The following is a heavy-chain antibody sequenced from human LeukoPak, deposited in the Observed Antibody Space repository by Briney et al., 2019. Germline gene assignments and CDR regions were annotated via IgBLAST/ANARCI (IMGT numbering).Heavy chain of an antibody. V-gene: IGHV4-39*01. Sequence: SETLSLTCTVSGGSISSNTYYWGWIRQPPGKGLEWIGSIHYSRTTHYNPSLKSQVTISVDTSKNQFCLKLSSVTAADTAVYYCARHLGTEYYFDYWGQGTLVTVSS. CDR3: ARHLGTEYYFDY. CDR1: GGSISSNTYY. D-gene: IGHD1-1*01. J-gene: IGHJ4*02. CDR2: IHYSRTT.